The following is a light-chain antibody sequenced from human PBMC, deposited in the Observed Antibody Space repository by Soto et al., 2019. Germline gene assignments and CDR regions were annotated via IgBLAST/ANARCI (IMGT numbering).Light chain of an antibody. Sequence: QSALTQPASVSGSPGQSITISCTGTSSDVGGYNYVSWYQQHPGKAPKLMIYDVSNRPSGVSNRFSGPKSGNTASLTISGLQAQDGADYYCSSYTISRTLVFGGGTQLTVL. J-gene: IGLJ2*01. CDR3: SSYTISRTLV. CDR1: SSDVGGYNY. V-gene: IGLV2-14*01. CDR2: DVS.